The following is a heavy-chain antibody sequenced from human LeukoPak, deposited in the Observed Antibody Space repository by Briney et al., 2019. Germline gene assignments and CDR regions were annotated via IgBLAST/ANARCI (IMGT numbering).Heavy chain of an antibody. CDR2: IYYSGDT. V-gene: IGHV4-59*01. CDR1: RGSISGYS. D-gene: IGHD4/OR15-4a*01. CDR3: VRGPYGASISKWFDP. Sequence: SETLSLTCTVSRGSISGYSWSWIRQSPGGGLEWVGYIYYSGDTAYNPSLRSRVTLSVDTSKNQFSLQLRSVTTADTAVYYCVRGPYGASISKWFDPWGQGTQVIVSP. J-gene: IGHJ5*02.